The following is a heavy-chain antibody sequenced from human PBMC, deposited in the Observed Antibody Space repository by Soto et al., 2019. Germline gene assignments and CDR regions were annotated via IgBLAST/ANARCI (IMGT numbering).Heavy chain of an antibody. J-gene: IGHJ4*02. Sequence: PGGSLRLSCAASGFTFSSYSMNWVRQAPGKGLEWVSYISSSSSTIYYADSVKGRFTISRDSAKNSLYLQMNSLRAEDTAVYYWASTMGGVIVTFDYGGQGPLFTVPS. CDR2: ISSSSSTI. CDR3: ASTMGGVIVTFDY. CDR1: GFTFSSYS. V-gene: IGHV3-48*01. D-gene: IGHD3-16*02.